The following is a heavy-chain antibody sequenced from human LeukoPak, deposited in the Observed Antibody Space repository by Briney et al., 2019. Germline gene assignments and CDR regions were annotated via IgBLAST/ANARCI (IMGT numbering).Heavy chain of an antibody. CDR2: IRYDGSNK. Sequence: QPRGSLRLSCAASGFTFSSYGMHWVRQAPGKGLEWVAFIRYDGSNKYYADSVKGRFTISRDNSKNTLYLQMNSLRAEDTAVYYCVRDWGYDSSGYWQKYFDTWGQGTLVTVSS. CDR3: VRDWGYDSSGYWQKYFDT. V-gene: IGHV3-30*02. CDR1: GFTFSSYG. D-gene: IGHD3-22*01. J-gene: IGHJ4*02.